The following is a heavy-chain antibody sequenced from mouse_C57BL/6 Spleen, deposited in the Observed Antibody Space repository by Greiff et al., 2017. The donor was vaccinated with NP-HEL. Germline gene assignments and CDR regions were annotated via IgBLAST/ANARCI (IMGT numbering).Heavy chain of an antibody. Sequence: QVQLKQPGAELVKPGASVKLSCKASGYTFTSYWMHWVKQRPGRGLEWIGRIDPNSGGTKYNEKFKSKATLTVDKPSSTAYMQLSSLTSEDSAVYYCARPITTVVATGMDYWGQGTSVTVSS. D-gene: IGHD1-1*01. CDR2: IDPNSGGT. J-gene: IGHJ4*01. V-gene: IGHV1-72*01. CDR1: GYTFTSYW. CDR3: ARPITTVVATGMDY.